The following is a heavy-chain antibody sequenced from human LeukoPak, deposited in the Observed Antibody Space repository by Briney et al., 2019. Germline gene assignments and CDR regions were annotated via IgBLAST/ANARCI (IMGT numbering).Heavy chain of an antibody. CDR2: ISAFNGNT. Sequence: ASVKVSCKASGYTFTSYGITWVRQAPGQGLEWMGWISAFNGNTNYAQKLQGRVTMTTDTSTNTAYMEMRSLRSDDTAVYYCARARPDVQLWFYDYWGQGTLITVSS. CDR3: ARARPDVQLWFYDY. V-gene: IGHV1-18*01. CDR1: GYTFTSYG. J-gene: IGHJ4*02. D-gene: IGHD5-18*01.